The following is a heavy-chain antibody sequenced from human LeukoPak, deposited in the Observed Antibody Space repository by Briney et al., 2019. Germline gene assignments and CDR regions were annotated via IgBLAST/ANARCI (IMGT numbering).Heavy chain of an antibody. CDR3: VPPAAGLHRTISTEYFQH. CDR1: RLTFDSYD. Sequence: GRSLRHSCAAARLTFDSYDMYWVRQSPGKGPEWVSYISASGISIKYADSVKGRFTISRDNAKNLVYLQMDSLRAEDTAVYYCVPPAAGLHRTISTEYFQHWGQGTPVIVSS. V-gene: IGHV3-48*03. J-gene: IGHJ1*01. CDR2: ISASGISI. D-gene: IGHD6-13*01.